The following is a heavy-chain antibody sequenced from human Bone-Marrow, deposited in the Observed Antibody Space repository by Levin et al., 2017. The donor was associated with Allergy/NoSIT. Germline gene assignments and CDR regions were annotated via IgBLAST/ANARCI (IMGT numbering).Heavy chain of an antibody. CDR2: ISYDGSNK. Sequence: GGSLRLSCAASGFTFSSYGMHWVRQAPGKGLEWVAVISYDGSNKYYADSVKGRFTISRDNSKNTLYLQMNSLRAEDTAVYYCATSAMGYSSSWYGSGGPDYPTDSDYWGQGTLVTVSS. V-gene: IGHV3-30*03. J-gene: IGHJ4*02. CDR3: ATSAMGYSSSWYGSGGPDYPTDSDY. CDR1: GFTFSSYG. D-gene: IGHD6-13*01.